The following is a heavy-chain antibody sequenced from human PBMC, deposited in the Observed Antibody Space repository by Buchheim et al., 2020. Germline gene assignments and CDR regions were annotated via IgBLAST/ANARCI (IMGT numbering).Heavy chain of an antibody. CDR1: GFTFSSYE. Sequence: EVQLVESGGGLVQPGGSLRLSCAASGFTFSSYEMNLVRQSPGKGLEWVSYISSSGSTIYYADSVKGRFTISRDNAKKSMSLQMNSLRAEDTAVYYCASLYSYGVSNDYWGQGTL. D-gene: IGHD5-18*01. V-gene: IGHV3-48*03. J-gene: IGHJ4*02. CDR2: ISSSGSTI. CDR3: ASLYSYGVSNDY.